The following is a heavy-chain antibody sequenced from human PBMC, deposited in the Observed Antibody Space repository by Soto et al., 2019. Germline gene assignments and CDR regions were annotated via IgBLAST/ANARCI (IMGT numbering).Heavy chain of an antibody. CDR1: GFTFSSYS. CDR3: AREVYSSSTPLDY. Sequence: GGSLRLSCAASGFTFSSYSMNWVRQAPGKGLEWVSSISSSSSYIYYADSVKGRFTISRDNAKNSLYLQMNSLRAEDTAVYYCAREVYSSSTPLDYWGQGTLVTVSS. CDR2: ISSSSSYI. J-gene: IGHJ4*02. D-gene: IGHD6-6*01. V-gene: IGHV3-21*01.